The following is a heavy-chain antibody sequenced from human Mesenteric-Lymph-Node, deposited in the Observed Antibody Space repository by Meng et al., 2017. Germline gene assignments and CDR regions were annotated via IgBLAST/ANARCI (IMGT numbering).Heavy chain of an antibody. CDR3: ASLNDYDGRGYYYFES. CDR2: FVTRISI. CDR1: GCAHTRCSL. V-gene: IGHV4-4*02. D-gene: IGHD3-22*01. J-gene: IGHJ4*02. Sequence: SLSVTSTGSGCAHTRCSLWRWVICPPGKGLGWIGEFVTRISIDHPPSLQSRVTISLDNSKDHLSLMLASVTAADTAVYYCASLNDYDGRGYYYFESWGQGTLVTVSS.